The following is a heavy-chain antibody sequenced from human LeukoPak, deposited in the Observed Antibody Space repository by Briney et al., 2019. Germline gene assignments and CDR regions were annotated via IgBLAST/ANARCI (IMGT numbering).Heavy chain of an antibody. Sequence: GGSLRLSCAASGFTFSSYSLNWVRQAPGKGLAWVSSISSSSSYIYYADSVKGRFTISRDNAKNSLYLQMNSLRAEDTAVYYCARDRSWGEYFDYWGQGTLVTVSS. J-gene: IGHJ4*02. CDR1: GFTFSSYS. D-gene: IGHD3-16*01. CDR3: ARDRSWGEYFDY. CDR2: ISSSSSYI. V-gene: IGHV3-21*01.